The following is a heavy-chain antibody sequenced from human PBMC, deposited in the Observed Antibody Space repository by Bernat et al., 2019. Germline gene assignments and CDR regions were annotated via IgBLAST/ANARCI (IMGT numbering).Heavy chain of an antibody. Sequence: QVQLVESGGGVVQPGRSLRLSCAASGFTFSSYAMHWVRQAPGKGLEWVAVISYDGSNKNYADSVKGRFTISRDNSKNTLFLQMDTLRVEDTAVYYCVRRGGEQLFDNWGQGTLVTVSS. CDR2: ISYDGSNK. J-gene: IGHJ4*02. CDR3: VRRGGEQLFDN. V-gene: IGHV3-30-3*01. D-gene: IGHD3-16*01. CDR1: GFTFSSYA.